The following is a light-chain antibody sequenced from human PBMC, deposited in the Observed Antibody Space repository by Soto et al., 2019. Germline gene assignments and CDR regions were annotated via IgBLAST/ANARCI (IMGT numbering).Light chain of an antibody. J-gene: IGKJ5*01. V-gene: IGKV1-5*01. CDR2: DAS. CDR3: HSRA. CDR1: QTISRW. Sequence: DIQLTQTPSTLSASVGDDVTITCRASQTISRWLAWYQQKPGRAPKLLIYDASTLESGVPSRFSGSGSETEFTLTIGRLQPDDFATYFCHSRAFGQGTRLEIK.